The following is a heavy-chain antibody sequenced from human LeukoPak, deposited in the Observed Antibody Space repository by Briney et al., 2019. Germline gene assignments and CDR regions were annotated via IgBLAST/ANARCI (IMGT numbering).Heavy chain of an antibody. V-gene: IGHV3-30-3*01. D-gene: IGHD3-22*01. CDR2: ISYDGSSK. CDR3: ARDRVRDSSSYYYAFDY. CDR1: GFTFSSYA. J-gene: IGHJ4*02. Sequence: GGSLRLSCAASGFTFSSYAMHWVRQAPGKGLEWVAVISYDGSSKYYGDSVKGRFTISRDNSKSTLYLQMDSLRAEDTAVYYCARDRVRDSSSYYYAFDYWGQGTLVTVSS.